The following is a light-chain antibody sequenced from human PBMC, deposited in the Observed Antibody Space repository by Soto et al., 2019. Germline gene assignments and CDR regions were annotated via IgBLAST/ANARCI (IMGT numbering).Light chain of an antibody. V-gene: IGKV3-11*01. J-gene: IGKJ4*01. Sequence: EMVLTQSPATLSLSPGERATLSCRASQSVDKYLAWYQQKPGQAPRLLIYDASNRASGIPDRFSGSGSGTDFTLTISSLEPEDFAVYYCQQRTNWPPLTFGGGTKIEIK. CDR2: DAS. CDR1: QSVDKY. CDR3: QQRTNWPPLT.